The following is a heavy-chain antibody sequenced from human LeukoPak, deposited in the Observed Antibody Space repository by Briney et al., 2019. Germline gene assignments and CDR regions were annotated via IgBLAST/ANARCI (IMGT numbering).Heavy chain of an antibody. CDR1: GFTFSSYA. Sequence: PGGSLRLSCAASGFTFSSYAMSWVRQAPGKGLEWVSAISGSGGSTYYADSVKGRFTTSRDNSKNTLYLQMNSLRAEDTAVYYCAKGHSSGLQTSTDYWGQGTLVTVSS. CDR2: ISGSGGST. CDR3: AKGHSSGLQTSTDY. D-gene: IGHD3-22*01. J-gene: IGHJ4*02. V-gene: IGHV3-23*01.